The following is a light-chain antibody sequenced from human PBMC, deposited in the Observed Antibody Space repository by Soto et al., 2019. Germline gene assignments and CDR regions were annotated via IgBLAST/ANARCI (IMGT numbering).Light chain of an antibody. J-gene: IGKJ1*01. CDR2: AAS. V-gene: IGKV1-5*01. CDR1: QTISIC. CDR3: QQYNSYPWT. Sequence: DIQMTQSPSTLSGSVGDRVTITCRASQTISICLAWYQQKPGKAPKLLIYAASSLESGVPSRFSGSGSGTEFTLTISSLPPDDFATYYCQQYNSYPWTFGQGTKVDNK.